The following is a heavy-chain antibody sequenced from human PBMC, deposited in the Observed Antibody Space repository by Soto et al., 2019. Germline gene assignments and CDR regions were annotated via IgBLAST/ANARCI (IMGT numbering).Heavy chain of an antibody. D-gene: IGHD3-3*01. V-gene: IGHV3-23*01. CDR2: ISGSGGGT. CDR1: GFTFNIYA. CDR3: AKCGYYRIRRLLRYFQY. J-gene: IGHJ1*01. Sequence: GGSLRLSCAASGFTFNIYAMSWVRQAPGKGLEWVSAISGSGGGTYYADSVEGRFTISRGNSNNTLYLQMSSLRAEDTAVYYCAKCGYYRIRRLLRYFQYSCQGTLVTVSS.